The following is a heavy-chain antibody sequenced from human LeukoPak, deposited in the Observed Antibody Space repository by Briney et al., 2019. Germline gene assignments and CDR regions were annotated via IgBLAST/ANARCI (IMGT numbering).Heavy chain of an antibody. J-gene: IGHJ4*02. D-gene: IGHD3-10*01. Sequence: GGSLRLSCAAAGFTFSSYAMHWVRQAPGKGLEWVAVISYDGSNKYYADSVKGRFTISRDNSKNTLYLQMNSLRAEDTAVYYCARSITMVRGVNDYWGQGTLVTVSS. CDR3: ARSITMVRGVNDY. CDR1: GFTFSSYA. CDR2: ISYDGSNK. V-gene: IGHV3-30-3*01.